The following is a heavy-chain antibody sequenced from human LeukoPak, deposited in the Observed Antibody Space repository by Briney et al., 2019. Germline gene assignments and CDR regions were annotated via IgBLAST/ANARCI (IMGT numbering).Heavy chain of an antibody. CDR2: ISAYNGNT. J-gene: IGHJ4*02. Sequence: GASVKVSCKASGYTFTNYGVSWVRQAPGQGLEWMGWISAYNGNTDYAQKFQGRVTMTTDTSTSTAYMELRSLRSDGTAVYYCARGDDYGDYWGLYWGQGTLVTVSS. CDR1: GYTFTNYG. CDR3: ARGDDYGDYWGLY. D-gene: IGHD4-17*01. V-gene: IGHV1-18*01.